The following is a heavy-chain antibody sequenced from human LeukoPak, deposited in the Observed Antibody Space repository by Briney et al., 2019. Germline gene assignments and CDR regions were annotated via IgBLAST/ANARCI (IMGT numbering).Heavy chain of an antibody. CDR2: INWSGGST. D-gene: IGHD3-10*01. CDR1: GFIFDDYG. J-gene: IGHJ4*02. CDR3: ARWGSGSYYYFDY. V-gene: IGHV3-20*04. Sequence: TGGSLRLSCAASGFIFDDYGMTWVRQVPGKGLEWVSGINWSGGSTGHADSVKGRFTISRDNAKNSLYLEMNSLRAEDTALYYCARWGSGSYYYFDYWGQGTLVTVSS.